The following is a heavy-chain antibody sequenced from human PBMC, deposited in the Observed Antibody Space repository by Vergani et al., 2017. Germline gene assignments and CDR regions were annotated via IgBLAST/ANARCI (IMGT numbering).Heavy chain of an antibody. V-gene: IGHV1-69*01. CDR2: IIPIFGTA. J-gene: IGHJ6*02. CDR3: ARVQGIAAAGFPYYYSYGMDV. Sequence: QVQLVQSGAEVKKPGSSVKVSCKASGGTFSSYAISWVRQAPGQGVEWRGGIIPIFGTANYAQKFQGRVTITGDEATSTAYMELSSLRSEDTAVYYCARVQGIAAAGFPYYYSYGMDVWGQGPTVTVPS. D-gene: IGHD6-13*01. CDR1: GGTFSSYA.